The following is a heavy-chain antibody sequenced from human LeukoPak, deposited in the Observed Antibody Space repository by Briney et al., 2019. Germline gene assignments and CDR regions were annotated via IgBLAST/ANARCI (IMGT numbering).Heavy chain of an antibody. Sequence: PSETLSLTCTVSGGSISSYYWSWIRQPPGKGLEWIGYIYYSGSTNYNPSLKSRVTISVDTSKNQFSLKLSSVTAADTAVYYCAIQDCSGGSCFKNPSFDYWGQGTLVTVSS. J-gene: IGHJ4*02. CDR3: AIQDCSGGSCFKNPSFDY. CDR1: GGSISSYY. CDR2: IYYSGST. V-gene: IGHV4-59*01. D-gene: IGHD2-15*01.